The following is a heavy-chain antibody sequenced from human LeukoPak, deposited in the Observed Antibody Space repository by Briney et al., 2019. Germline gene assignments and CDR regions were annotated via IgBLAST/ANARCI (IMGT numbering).Heavy chain of an antibody. V-gene: IGHV3-30-3*01. J-gene: IGHJ6*02. CDR1: GFTFSSYA. Sequence: GGSLRLSCAASGFTFSSYAMHWVRQAPGKGLEWVAVISYDGSNKYYADSVKGRFTISRDNSKNTLYLQVNSLRAEDTAVYYCARDNPGPGYGMDVWGQGTTVTVSS. CDR3: ARDNPGPGYGMDV. CDR2: ISYDGSNK.